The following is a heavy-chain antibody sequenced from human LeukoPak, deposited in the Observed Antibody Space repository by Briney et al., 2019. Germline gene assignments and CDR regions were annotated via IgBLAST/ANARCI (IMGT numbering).Heavy chain of an antibody. J-gene: IGHJ4*02. CDR3: ARRAGDYSHPHDY. Sequence: GGSLRLSCAASGFTFSRYSLNWVRQAPGKGLEWVSSITTSSSYIYYADSVKGRFTISRDNARNSLYLHMNSLRAEDTAVYYCARRAGDYSHPHDYWGQGTLVTVSS. CDR1: GFTFSRYS. D-gene: IGHD3-22*01. CDR2: ITTSSSYI. V-gene: IGHV3-21*04.